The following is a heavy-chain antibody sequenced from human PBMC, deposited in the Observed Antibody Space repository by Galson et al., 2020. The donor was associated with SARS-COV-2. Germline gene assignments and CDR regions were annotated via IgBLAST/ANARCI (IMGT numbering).Heavy chain of an antibody. V-gene: IGHV3-48*04. CDR1: GFTFSSFI. J-gene: IGHJ4*02. Sequence: ESLKISCAASGFTFSSFIMNWVRHAPGKGLEWVSHISGSSNIIYYADSVKGRFIISRDNAKNSLYLQMNSLRVEDTAVYYCASAGSMGYWGQGTLVTVSS. D-gene: IGHD6-25*01. CDR3: ASAGSMGY. CDR2: ISGSSNII.